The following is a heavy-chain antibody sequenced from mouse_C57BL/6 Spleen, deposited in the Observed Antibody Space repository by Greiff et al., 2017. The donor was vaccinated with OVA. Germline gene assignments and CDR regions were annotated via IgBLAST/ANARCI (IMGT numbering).Heavy chain of an antibody. CDR3: ARLLNFYFDY. D-gene: IGHD4-1*02. CDR1: GYAFSSSW. V-gene: IGHV1-82*01. CDR2: IYPGDGDT. J-gene: IGHJ2*01. Sequence: VMLVESGPELVKPGASVKISCKASGYAFSSSWMNWVKQRPGKGLEWIGRIYPGDGDTNYNGKFKGKATLTADKSSSTAYMQLSSLTSEDSAVYFCARLLNFYFDYWGQGTTLTVSS.